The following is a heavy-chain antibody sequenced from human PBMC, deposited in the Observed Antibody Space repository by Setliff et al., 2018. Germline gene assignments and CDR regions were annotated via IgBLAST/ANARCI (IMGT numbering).Heavy chain of an antibody. J-gene: IGHJ4*02. CDR2: IYTSGTT. D-gene: IGHD5-12*01. CDR3: ARGGTFRYFDY. Sequence: SETLSLTCTVSGDSLTSGPYYWTWVRQPAGKGLEWIGHIYTSGTTNYSPSLKSRVTISADTSKNQFSLKLKSVTAADTAVYYCARGGTFRYFDYWGQGTLVTVSS. CDR1: GDSLTSGPYY. V-gene: IGHV4-61*09.